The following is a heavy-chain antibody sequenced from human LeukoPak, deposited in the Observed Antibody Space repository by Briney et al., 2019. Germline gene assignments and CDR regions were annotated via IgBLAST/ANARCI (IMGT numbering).Heavy chain of an antibody. CDR3: ARDGGTTVTTPPYGMDV. CDR1: GGSISSYY. D-gene: IGHD4-11*01. J-gene: IGHJ6*02. Sequence: SETLSLTCTVSGGSISSYYWSWIRQPPGKGLEWIGYIYYSGSTNYNPSLKSRVIISVDTSKNQFSLKLSSVTAADTAVYYCARDGGTTVTTPPYGMDVWGQGTTVTVSS. CDR2: IYYSGST. V-gene: IGHV4-59*01.